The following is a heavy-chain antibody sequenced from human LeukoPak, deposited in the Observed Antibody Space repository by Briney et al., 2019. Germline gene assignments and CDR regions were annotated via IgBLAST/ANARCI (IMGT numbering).Heavy chain of an antibody. V-gene: IGHV3-33*06. CDR2: IWYDGSNK. J-gene: IGHJ4*02. CDR3: AKDGGVVVIGDELDY. D-gene: IGHD3-22*01. CDR1: GFTFSSYG. Sequence: PGGSLRLSCAASGFTFSSYGMHWVRQAPGKGLGWVGVIWYDGSNKYYADSVKGRFTISRDNSKNTLYLQMNSLRAEDTAVYYCAKDGGVVVIGDELDYWGQGTLVTVSS.